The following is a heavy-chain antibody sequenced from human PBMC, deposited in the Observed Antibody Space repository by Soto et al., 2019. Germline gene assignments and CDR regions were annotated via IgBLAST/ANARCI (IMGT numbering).Heavy chain of an antibody. CDR2: INHSGST. CDR1: GGSFSCYY. V-gene: IGHV4-34*01. D-gene: IGHD1-26*01. J-gene: IGHJ4*02. CDR3: ARGSGSYVN. Sequence: SETLSLTCAVYGGSFSCYYWSWIRQPPGKGLEWIGEINHSGSTNYNPSLKSRVTISVDTSKNQFSLKLSSVTAADTAVYYCARGSGSYVNWGQGTLVTVSS.